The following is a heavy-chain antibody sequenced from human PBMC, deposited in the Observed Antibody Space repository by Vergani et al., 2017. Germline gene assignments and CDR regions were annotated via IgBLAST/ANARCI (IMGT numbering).Heavy chain of an antibody. CDR2: IYYSGST. J-gene: IGHJ3*02. Sequence: QVQLQESGPGLVKPSETLSLTCTVSGGSISSYYWSWIRQPPGKGLEWIGYIYYSGSTNYNPSLKSRVTISVDTSKNQFSLKLSSVTAADTAVYYCAGSISGYYGPGAFDIWGQGTMVTVSS. D-gene: IGHD3-3*01. V-gene: IGHV4-59*01. CDR3: AGSISGYYGPGAFDI. CDR1: GGSISSYY.